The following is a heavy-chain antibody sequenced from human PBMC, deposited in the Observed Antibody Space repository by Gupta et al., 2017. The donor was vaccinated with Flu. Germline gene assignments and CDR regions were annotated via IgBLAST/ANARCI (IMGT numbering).Heavy chain of an antibody. CDR3: ARDPDTPLVRRLDS. D-gene: IGHD5-18*01. Sequence: HLVESGGGLVQPGGSLRLSCAASGFAFSSSSMNWVRQAPGKGLQWISYISDTSKTRDYADSVKGRFTIARDNAKNSLYLQMNNLSVEDTAVYYGARDPDTPLVRRLDSWGQGTLGAVSS. CDR1: GFAFSSSS. J-gene: IGHJ4*02. CDR2: ISDTSKTR. V-gene: IGHV3-48*01.